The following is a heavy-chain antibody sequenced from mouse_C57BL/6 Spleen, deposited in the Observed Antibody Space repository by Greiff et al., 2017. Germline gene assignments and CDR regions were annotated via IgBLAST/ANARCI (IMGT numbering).Heavy chain of an antibody. CDR3: ARGGVDYDWYFDV. CDR2: ISYDGSN. D-gene: IGHD2-4*01. Sequence: DVQLQESGPGLVKPSQSLSLTCSVTGYSITSGYYWNWIRQFPGNKLEWMGYISYDGSNNYNPSLKNRISITRDTSKNQFFLKLNSVTTEDTATYYCARGGVDYDWYFDVWGTGTTVTVSS. CDR1: GYSITSGYY. J-gene: IGHJ1*03. V-gene: IGHV3-6*01.